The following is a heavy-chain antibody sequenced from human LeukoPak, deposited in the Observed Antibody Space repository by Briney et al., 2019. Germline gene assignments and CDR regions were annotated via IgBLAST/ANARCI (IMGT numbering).Heavy chain of an antibody. CDR3: ASERYNWNYAFDY. CDR2: ISSGSSYI. Sequence: PGGSLRLSCAASGFTFSSSSMNWVRQAPGKGLEWVSSISSGSSYIYYADPLKGRFTVSRDNAKNSLYLRMNILRAEDTAVYYCASERYNWNYAFDYWGQGILVTVSS. D-gene: IGHD1-7*01. J-gene: IGHJ4*02. CDR1: GFTFSSSS. V-gene: IGHV3-21*01.